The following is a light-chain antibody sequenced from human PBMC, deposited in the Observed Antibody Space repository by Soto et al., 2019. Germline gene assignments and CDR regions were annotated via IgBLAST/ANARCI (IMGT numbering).Light chain of an antibody. CDR1: SSNIGSNT. CDR3: AAWDDSLNGGV. CDR2: SNN. J-gene: IGLJ3*02. V-gene: IGLV1-44*01. Sequence: QSVLTQPPSASGTPGQRVTISCSGSSSNIGSNTVNWYQQPPGTAPKLLIYSNNQRPSGVPDRFSGSKSGTSASLAISGLQSEDGADYYCAAWDDSLNGGVFGGGTKLTVL.